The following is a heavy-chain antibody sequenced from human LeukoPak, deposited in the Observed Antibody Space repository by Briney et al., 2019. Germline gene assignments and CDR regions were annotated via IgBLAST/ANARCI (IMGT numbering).Heavy chain of an antibody. D-gene: IGHD4-17*01. V-gene: IGHV4-39*01. CDR1: GGSISSSSYY. CDR2: IYYSGST. CDR3: ARHDYGDYNWFDP. J-gene: IGHJ5*02. Sequence: SETLSLTCTVSGGSISSSSYYWGWIRQPPGKGLEWIGSIYYSGSTYYNPSLKSRVTISVDTSKNQSSLKLSSVTAADTAVYYCARHDYGDYNWFDPWGQGTLVTVSS.